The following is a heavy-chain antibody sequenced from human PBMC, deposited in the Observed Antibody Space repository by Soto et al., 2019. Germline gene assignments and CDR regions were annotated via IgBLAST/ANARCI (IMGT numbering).Heavy chain of an antibody. J-gene: IGHJ6*02. CDR2: IIPIFGTA. Sequence: QVQLVQSGAEVKKPGASVKVSCKASGGTFSSYAISWVRQSPGQGLEWRGGIIPIFGTANYAQKFQDRVTITADKSTSTAYMELRSLISEDTAVYYCARDRTPRYSSSWLQYYYYYGMDVWGQGTTVTVSS. CDR1: GGTFSSYA. CDR3: ARDRTPRYSSSWLQYYYYYGMDV. D-gene: IGHD6-13*01. V-gene: IGHV1-69*06.